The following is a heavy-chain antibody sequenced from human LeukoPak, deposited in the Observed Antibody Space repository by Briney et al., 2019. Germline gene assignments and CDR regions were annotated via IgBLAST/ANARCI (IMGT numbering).Heavy chain of an antibody. CDR3: ARVRGSVYSSGWNWFDP. Sequence: PGGSLRLSCAASGFSVSSKSMSWVRQAPGKGLEWVSVIYSGDSTHYADSVKGRFTISRDNSKNTLHLQMNSLRAEDTAVYYCARVRGSVYSSGWNWFDPWGQGTLVTVSS. D-gene: IGHD6-19*01. CDR2: IYSGDST. CDR1: GFSVSSKS. V-gene: IGHV3-53*01. J-gene: IGHJ5*02.